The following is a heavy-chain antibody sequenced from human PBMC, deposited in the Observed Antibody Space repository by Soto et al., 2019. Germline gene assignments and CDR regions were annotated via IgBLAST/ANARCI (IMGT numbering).Heavy chain of an antibody. D-gene: IGHD2-21*01. V-gene: IGHV3-74*01. Sequence: PGGSLRLSCAGSRFTFSSYWMHWVRQAPGKGLVWVSRINSDGSSTSYADSVKGRFTISRDNAKNTLSLQMNSLRAEDTAVYYCSRDWAVVERTDYYYGMDVWGQGTTVTVSS. CDR1: RFTFSSYW. J-gene: IGHJ6*02. CDR3: SRDWAVVERTDYYYGMDV. CDR2: INSDGSST.